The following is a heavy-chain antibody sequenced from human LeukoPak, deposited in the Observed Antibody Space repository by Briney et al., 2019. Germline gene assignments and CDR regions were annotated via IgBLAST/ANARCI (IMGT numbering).Heavy chain of an antibody. J-gene: IGHJ3*01. V-gene: IGHV4-61*02. D-gene: IGHD3-10*01. CDR2: ISSSGTT. Sequence: PSETLSLTXTVSGGSINSDNYYWIWIRQPAGKGLEWIGRISSSGTTNYNPSLNSRVTISLDTSKNQFSLMLNSVTAADTAVYYCAREWSFWGQGTKVTVSS. CDR1: GGSINSDNYY. CDR3: AREWSF.